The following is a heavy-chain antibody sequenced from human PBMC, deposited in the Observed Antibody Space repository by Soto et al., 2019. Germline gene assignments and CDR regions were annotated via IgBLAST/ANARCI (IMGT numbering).Heavy chain of an antibody. CDR2: INHSGST. CDR1: GGSFSGYY. Sequence: SETLSLTCAVYGGSFSGYYWSWIRQPPGKGLEWIGEINHSGSTNYNPSLKSRVTISVDTSKNQFSLKLSSVTAADTAVYYCARVGQAAAGDYWGQGTLVTV. CDR3: ARVGQAAAGDY. D-gene: IGHD6-13*01. J-gene: IGHJ4*02. V-gene: IGHV4-34*01.